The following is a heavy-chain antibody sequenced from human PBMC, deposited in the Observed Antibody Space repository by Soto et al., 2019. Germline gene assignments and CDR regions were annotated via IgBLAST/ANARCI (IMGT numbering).Heavy chain of an antibody. CDR3: ARQRTTVVTQAYFDH. Sequence: SETLSLTCIVSGESISSSSYYWGWIRQPPGKGLEWIGSIYYSGRTYYNPSFKSRVTISIDTSKNQFSLKLSSVTATDTAVYYCARQRTTVVTQAYFDHWGQGAMVTVYS. J-gene: IGHJ4*02. D-gene: IGHD2-21*02. CDR1: GESISSSSYY. CDR2: IYYSGRT. V-gene: IGHV4-39*01.